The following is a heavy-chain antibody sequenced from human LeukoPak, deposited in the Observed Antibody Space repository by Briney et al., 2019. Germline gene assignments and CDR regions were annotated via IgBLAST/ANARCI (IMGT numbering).Heavy chain of an antibody. J-gene: IGHJ4*02. Sequence: KPGESLKISCKGSGYSFTTYWIAWVRQMPGKGLEWRGIIYPGDSDTRYSPSFQGQVTISADKSISTAYLQWSSLKASDTAMYYCARSNYYDSYTNYWGQGTLVTVSS. V-gene: IGHV5-51*01. D-gene: IGHD3-22*01. CDR2: IYPGDSDT. CDR1: GYSFTTYW. CDR3: ARSNYYDSYTNY.